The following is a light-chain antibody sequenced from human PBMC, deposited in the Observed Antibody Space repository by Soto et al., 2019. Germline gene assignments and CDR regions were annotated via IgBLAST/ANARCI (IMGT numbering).Light chain of an antibody. J-gene: IGLJ2*01. CDR1: SGDIGRYKF. Sequence: QSVLTQPASVSGSPGQSVTISCTGTSGDIGRYKFVSWFQQHPGKAPKLLIFEGTNRPSGVSHRFSGSKSGNTPSLTISGLQAEDEAMYFCSSSTNTNTLVIFGGGTKLTVL. CDR2: EGT. CDR3: SSSTNTNTLVI. V-gene: IGLV2-14*01.